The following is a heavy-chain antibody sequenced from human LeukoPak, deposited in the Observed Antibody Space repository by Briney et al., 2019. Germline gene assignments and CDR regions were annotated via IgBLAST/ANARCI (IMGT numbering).Heavy chain of an antibody. J-gene: IGHJ4*01. Sequence: GGSLRLSCAASGFTFSSYALSWVRQAPGKGLEWVSAISGSAGNTYYADSVKGRFTISRDNSKNTLFLQMNSLRAEDTTVYYCAKPPFSDSSGFANWGHGTLVTVSS. V-gene: IGHV3-23*01. D-gene: IGHD3-22*01. CDR2: ISGSAGNT. CDR1: GFTFSSYA. CDR3: AKPPFSDSSGFAN.